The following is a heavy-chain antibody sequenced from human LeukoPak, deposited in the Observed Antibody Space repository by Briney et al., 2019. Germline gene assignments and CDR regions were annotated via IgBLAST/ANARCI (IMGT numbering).Heavy chain of an antibody. Sequence: GGSLRLSCAASGFTFSNAWRSWVRQPPGKGLEWVGRIKSKTDGATTDYAAPVKARFTSPRDDSKNPQYLQMNSQITEGTAVYCVTTARGYDILTGYLYYFDYWGQGPLVPVPS. CDR1: GFTFSNAW. V-gene: IGHV3-15*01. J-gene: IGHJ4*02. D-gene: IGHD3-9*01. CDR3: TTARGYDILTGYLYYFDY. CDR2: IKSKTDGATT.